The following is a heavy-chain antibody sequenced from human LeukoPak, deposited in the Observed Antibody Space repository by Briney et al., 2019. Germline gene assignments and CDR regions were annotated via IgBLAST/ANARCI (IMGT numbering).Heavy chain of an antibody. CDR3: AREGEYSSSWYGLFDY. J-gene: IGHJ4*02. Sequence: SETLSLTRAVYGGSFSGYYWSWIRQPPGKGLEWIGEINHSGSTNYNPSLKSRVTISVDTSKNQFSLKLSSVTAADTAVYYCAREGEYSSSWYGLFDYWGQGTLVTVSS. D-gene: IGHD6-13*01. V-gene: IGHV4-34*01. CDR2: INHSGST. CDR1: GGSFSGYY.